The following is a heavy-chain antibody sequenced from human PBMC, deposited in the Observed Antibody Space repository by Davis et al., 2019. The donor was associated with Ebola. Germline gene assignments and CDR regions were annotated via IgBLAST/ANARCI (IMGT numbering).Heavy chain of an antibody. Sequence: ASVKVSCKASGYTFTSYYMHWVRQAPGQGLEWMGIINPSGGSTSYAQKFQGRVTMTRDTSTSTVYMELSRLRSDDTAVYYCATERPGYSYGMDVWGQGTTVTVSS. CDR2: INPSGGST. D-gene: IGHD1-1*01. CDR3: ATERPGYSYGMDV. J-gene: IGHJ6*02. V-gene: IGHV1-46*01. CDR1: GYTFTSYY.